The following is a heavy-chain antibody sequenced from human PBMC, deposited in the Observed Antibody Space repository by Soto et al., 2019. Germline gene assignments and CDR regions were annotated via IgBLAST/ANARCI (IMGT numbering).Heavy chain of an antibody. D-gene: IGHD6-13*01. Sequence: GGSLRLSCAASGFTFSSYEMNWVRQAPGKGLEWVSYISSSGSTIYYADSGKGRFTITRDNAKNSLYLQMNSLRAEDTAVYYCARVGIAGSYYYYCYGMDVWGQGTTVTVSS. CDR1: GFTFSSYE. J-gene: IGHJ6*02. V-gene: IGHV3-48*03. CDR3: ARVGIAGSYYYYCYGMDV. CDR2: ISSSGSTI.